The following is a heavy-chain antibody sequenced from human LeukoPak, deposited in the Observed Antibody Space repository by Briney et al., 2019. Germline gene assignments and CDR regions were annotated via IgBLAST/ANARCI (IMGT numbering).Heavy chain of an antibody. D-gene: IGHD1-26*01. CDR3: ARSREGSATDGMDV. Sequence: GGSLRLSCATSGFTFSSYGMHWVRQAPGKGLEWVALIWYDGSNKYYADSVKGRFIISRDTSKNTLYLQMNNLGAEDSAVYYCARSREGSATDGMDVWGQGTTVTVSS. CDR2: IWYDGSNK. V-gene: IGHV3-33*01. CDR1: GFTFSSYG. J-gene: IGHJ6*02.